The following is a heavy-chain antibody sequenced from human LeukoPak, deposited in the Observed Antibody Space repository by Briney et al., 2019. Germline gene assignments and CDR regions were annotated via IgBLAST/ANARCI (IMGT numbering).Heavy chain of an antibody. CDR3: AKALSSSFYYFDL. V-gene: IGHV3-23*01. CDR1: GFTFTNYA. D-gene: IGHD3-16*02. CDR2: IHGGGDVT. Sequence: GGSLRLSCAASGFTFTNYAMNWVRQAPEQGLEWVSTIHGGGDVTYYADSVKGRFTISRDNSRNTLYLQMNSLRAEDTAVYYCAKALSSSFYYFDLGGRGTLVTVSS. J-gene: IGHJ2*01.